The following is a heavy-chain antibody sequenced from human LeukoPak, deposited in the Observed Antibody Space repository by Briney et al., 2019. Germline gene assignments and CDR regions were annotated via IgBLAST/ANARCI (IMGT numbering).Heavy chain of an antibody. D-gene: IGHD6-19*01. Sequence: GGSLRLSCAASGFTFSSYTMNWVRQAPGKGLEWVSSISGYNSYIYYADSLKGRFTISRDNAKNSLYLQMDSLRAEDTAVYYCARVGGSGWVFDYWGQGTLVTVSS. V-gene: IGHV3-21*04. CDR3: ARVGGSGWVFDY. CDR1: GFTFSSYT. CDR2: ISGYNSYI. J-gene: IGHJ4*02.